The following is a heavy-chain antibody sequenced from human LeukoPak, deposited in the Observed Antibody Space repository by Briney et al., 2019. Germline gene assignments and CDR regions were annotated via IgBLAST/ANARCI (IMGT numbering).Heavy chain of an antibody. J-gene: IGHJ3*02. CDR3: ARGRAMAYDAFDI. CDR1: GYTFTSYD. CDR2: MNPNSGNT. V-gene: IGHV1-8*01. Sequence: ASVKVSCEASGYTFTSYDINWVRQATGQGLEWMGWMNPNSGNTGYAQKFQGRVTMTRNTSISTAYMELSSLRSEDTVVYYCARGRAMAYDAFDIWGQGTMVTVSS. D-gene: IGHD5-18*01.